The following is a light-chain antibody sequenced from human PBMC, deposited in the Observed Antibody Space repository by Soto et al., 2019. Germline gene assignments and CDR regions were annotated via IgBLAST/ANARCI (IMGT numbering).Light chain of an antibody. CDR3: CSYAGPSTFYV. CDR1: SSDVGNLNL. CDR2: EDI. V-gene: IGLV2-23*01. J-gene: IGLJ1*01. Sequence: QSALTQPASVSGSPGQSITISCTGTSSDVGNLNLVSWYQQHPGKAPKLMIYEDIKRPSGVSNRFSGSKSGNTASLTISGIQAEDEADYYCCSYAGPSTFYVFGTGTKLTVL.